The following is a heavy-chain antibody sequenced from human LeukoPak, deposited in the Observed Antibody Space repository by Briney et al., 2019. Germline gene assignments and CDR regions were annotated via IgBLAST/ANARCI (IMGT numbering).Heavy chain of an antibody. CDR1: GFTFSSYG. CDR3: AKEYSGSQFDY. CDR2: VGYDGSNK. V-gene: IGHV3-30*18. D-gene: IGHD1-26*01. Sequence: GKSLRLSCAAPGFTFSSYGMQWVRQAPGKGLEWVAVVGYDGSNKHYADSVRGRFTISRDNSKNTLYLQMNSLRAEDTAVYYCAKEYSGSQFDYWGQGTLVTVSS. J-gene: IGHJ4*02.